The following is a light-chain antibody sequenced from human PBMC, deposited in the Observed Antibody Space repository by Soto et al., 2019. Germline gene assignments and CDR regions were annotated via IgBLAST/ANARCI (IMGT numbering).Light chain of an antibody. CDR2: DVH. V-gene: IGLV2-14*03. J-gene: IGLJ1*01. CDR3: ASYTSSSSRV. CDR1: SSDVGGYNS. Sequence: QSALTQPASVSGSPGQSITISCTGTSSDVGGYNSVSWYQQLPGKAPKLMIYDVHNRPSGVSNRFSGSKSGNTASLTISGLQAEDEGDYYCASYTSSSSRVFGTGTKLTVL.